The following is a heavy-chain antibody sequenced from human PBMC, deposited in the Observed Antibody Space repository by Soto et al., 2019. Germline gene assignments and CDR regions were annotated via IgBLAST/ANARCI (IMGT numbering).Heavy chain of an antibody. J-gene: IGHJ4*02. D-gene: IGHD3-3*01. Sequence: GGSLRLSCAASGFTFSSYGMHWVRQAPGKGLEWVAVISYDGSNKYYADSVKGRFTISRDNSKNTLYLQMNSLRAEDTAVYYCAKENDRYDFTKGGYDYWGQGTLVTVSS. CDR1: GFTFSSYG. CDR3: AKENDRYDFTKGGYDY. V-gene: IGHV3-30*18. CDR2: ISYDGSNK.